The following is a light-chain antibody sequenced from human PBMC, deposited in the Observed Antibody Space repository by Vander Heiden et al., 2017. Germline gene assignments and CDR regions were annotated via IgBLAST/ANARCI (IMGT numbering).Light chain of an antibody. V-gene: IGLV2-8*01. CDR1: SSDVGGYNY. J-gene: IGLJ2*01. CDR3: SSHAGSNHLV. Sequence: QSALTQPPSASGSPGQPVPISCTGTSSDVGGYNYVSWYQQHPGKAPKVMIYEVSKRPSGVPDRFSGSKSGNTASLTVSGLQAEDEADYYCSSHAGSNHLVFGGGTKLTVL. CDR2: EVS.